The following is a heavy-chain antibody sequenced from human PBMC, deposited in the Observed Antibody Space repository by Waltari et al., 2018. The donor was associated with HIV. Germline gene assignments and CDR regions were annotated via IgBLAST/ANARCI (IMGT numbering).Heavy chain of an antibody. J-gene: IGHJ1*01. CDR1: GYTFTAYY. CDR3: ASSSDGGRN. Sequence: QVQLVQSGAEVKKPGASVKVSCKASGYTFTAYYIHWMRQAPGQGLEWMGWINPNNGGTKYAQKFQGRVTMARDTPMSTAYMEMSSLIADDAAVIYCASSSDGGRNWGQGTLVTVSS. V-gene: IGHV1-2*02. CDR2: INPNNGGT.